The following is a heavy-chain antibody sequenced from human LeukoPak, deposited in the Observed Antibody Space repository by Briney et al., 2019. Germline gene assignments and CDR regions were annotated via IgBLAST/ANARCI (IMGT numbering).Heavy chain of an antibody. J-gene: IGHJ4*02. CDR2: IYHSGST. V-gene: IGHV4-38-2*01. D-gene: IGHD3-9*01. CDR3: ARLTKELRYFDWLCYFDY. CDR1: GYSISSGYY. Sequence: SETLSLTCAVSGYSISSGYYWGWIRQPPGQGLEWIGSIYHSGSTYYNPSLKSRVTISVDTSKNQFSLKLSSVTAADTAVYYCARLTKELRYFDWLCYFDYWGQGTLVTVSS.